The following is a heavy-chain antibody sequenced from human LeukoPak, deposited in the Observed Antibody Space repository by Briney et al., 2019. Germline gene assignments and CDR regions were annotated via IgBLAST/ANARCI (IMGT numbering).Heavy chain of an antibody. J-gene: IGHJ4*02. CDR1: GYTFTSYD. CDR2: MNPNSGNT. CDR3: ARGRLWFGERDY. V-gene: IGHV1-8*01. Sequence: ASVKVSCKASGYTFTSYDINWVRQATGQGLEWMGWMNPNSGNTGYAQKFQGRVTMTRNTSISTAYMELSGLRSVDTAVYYCARGRLWFGERDYWGQGTLVTVSS. D-gene: IGHD3-10*01.